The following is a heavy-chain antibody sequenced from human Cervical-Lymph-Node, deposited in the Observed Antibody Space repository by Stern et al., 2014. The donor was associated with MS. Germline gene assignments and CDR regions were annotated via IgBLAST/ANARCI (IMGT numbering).Heavy chain of an antibody. D-gene: IGHD2-21*02. J-gene: IGHJ4*02. V-gene: IGHV3-72*01. CDR3: ALGGLRYFDY. CDR1: GFTFSDHY. CDR2: TRNKANRYTS. Sequence: EVQLVESGGGLVQPGGSLRLSCAASGFTFSDHYMDWVRQAPGKGLEWDGRTRNKANRYTSECAASVKGRFTISREDSKNSLYLQMSSRKTEDTAVYYWALGGLRYFDYWGQGTLVTVSS.